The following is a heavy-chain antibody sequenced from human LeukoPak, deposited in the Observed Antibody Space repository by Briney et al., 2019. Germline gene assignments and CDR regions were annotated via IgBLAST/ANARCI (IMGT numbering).Heavy chain of an antibody. Sequence: ASVKVSCKASGYTFTSYDVNWVRQATGQGLEWMGWINPNSGDTNYAQKFQGRVTMTRDTSISTAYMELSRLRSDDTAVYYCARDDVCPPDYYYYYMDVWGKGTTVTVSS. V-gene: IGHV1-2*02. D-gene: IGHD2-8*01. CDR1: GYTFTSYD. CDR3: ARDDVCPPDYYYYYMDV. CDR2: INPNSGDT. J-gene: IGHJ6*03.